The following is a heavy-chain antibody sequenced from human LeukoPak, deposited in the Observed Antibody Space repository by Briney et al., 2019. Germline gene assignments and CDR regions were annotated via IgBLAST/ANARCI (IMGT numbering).Heavy chain of an antibody. Sequence: SETLSLTCTVSGGSISSSSYYWGWIRQPPGKGLEWIGSIYYSGSTYYNPSLKSRVTISVDTSKNQFSLKLSSVTAADTAVYYCARGGYSYGYEEPFDYWGQGTLVTVSS. J-gene: IGHJ4*02. CDR2: IYYSGST. D-gene: IGHD5-18*01. V-gene: IGHV4-39*07. CDR3: ARGGYSYGYEEPFDY. CDR1: GGSISSSSYY.